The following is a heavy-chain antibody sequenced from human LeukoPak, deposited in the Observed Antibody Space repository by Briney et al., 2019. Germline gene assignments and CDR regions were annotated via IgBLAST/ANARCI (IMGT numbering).Heavy chain of an antibody. D-gene: IGHD2-15*01. J-gene: IGHJ3*01. V-gene: IGHV1-69*06. CDR3: AADFGDYYLLL. Sequence: SVKVSCKASGGTFSSYAISWVRQAPGQGLEWMGGIIPIFGTANYAQKFQGRVTITADKSTSTAYMEVRSLKSEDSAVYYCAADFGDYYLLLWGQGTMVTVSS. CDR1: GGTFSSYA. CDR2: IIPIFGTA.